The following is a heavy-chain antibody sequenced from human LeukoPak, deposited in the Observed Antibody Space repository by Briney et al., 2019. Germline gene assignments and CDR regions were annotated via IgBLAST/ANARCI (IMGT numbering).Heavy chain of an antibody. CDR1: GVSLSSGSYY. CDR3: AKDPYYYYMDV. CDR2: IYSSGST. J-gene: IGHJ6*03. V-gene: IGHV4-61*02. Sequence: PSETLSLTCTVSGVSLSSGSYYWSWIRQSAGKGLEWIGRIYSSGSTNYNPSLKSRVTISVDTSKNQFSLKLSSVTAADTAVYYCAKDPYYYYMDVWGKGTTVTVSS.